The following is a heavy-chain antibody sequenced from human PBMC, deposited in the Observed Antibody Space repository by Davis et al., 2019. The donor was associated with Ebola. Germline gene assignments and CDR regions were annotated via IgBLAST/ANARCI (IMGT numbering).Heavy chain of an antibody. D-gene: IGHD5-12*01. CDR3: ARGIVATITDY. Sequence: SVKVSCKASGHTFTAYSMHWVRQAPGQGLEWMGRIIPILGIANYAQKFQGRVTITADKSTSTAYMELSSLRSEDTAVYYCARGIVATITDYWGQGTLVTVSS. CDR1: GHTFTAYS. V-gene: IGHV1-69*02. CDR2: IIPILGIA. J-gene: IGHJ4*02.